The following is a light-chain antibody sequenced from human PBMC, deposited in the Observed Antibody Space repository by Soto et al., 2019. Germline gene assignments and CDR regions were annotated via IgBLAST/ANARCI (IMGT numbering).Light chain of an antibody. CDR2: SNN. Sequence: QTVVTQPPSVSGTPGQRVMISCAGSSSNIGSNTVNWYQQLRGTAPKLLIYSNNERPSGVPDRFSGSKSGSSASLAISGHQSEDEAAYYCAAWDDSLNGDVVFGGGTKLTVL. CDR3: AAWDDSLNGDVV. V-gene: IGLV1-44*01. CDR1: SSNIGSNT. J-gene: IGLJ2*01.